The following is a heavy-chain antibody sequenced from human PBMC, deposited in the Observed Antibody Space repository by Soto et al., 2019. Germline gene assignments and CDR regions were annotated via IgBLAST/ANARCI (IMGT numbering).Heavy chain of an antibody. D-gene: IGHD2-21*01. V-gene: IGHV3-48*02. CDR2: ISGGSVTI. CDR3: AREDRYSPLLAY. Sequence: EVQLVESGGGLVQPGGSLRLSCAASGFTFNSYSMNWVRQAPGKGLEWLSYISGGSVTIFHAGSVKGRFTVSRDNAKNSLYLQMDSLRDEDTAVYYCAREDRYSPLLAYWGQGTLVTVSS. CDR1: GFTFNSYS. J-gene: IGHJ4*02.